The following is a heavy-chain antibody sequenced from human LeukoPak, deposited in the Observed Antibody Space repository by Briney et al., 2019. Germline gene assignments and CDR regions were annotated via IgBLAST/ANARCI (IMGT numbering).Heavy chain of an antibody. J-gene: IGHJ5*02. Sequence: GGSLRLSCAASGFTFSSYAMSRVRQAPGKGLEWVSAISGSGGSTYYADSVKGRFTISRDNSKNTLYLQMNSLRAEDTAVYYCAKNIVVVPAAIFDWFDPWGQGTLVTVSS. CDR3: AKNIVVVPAAIFDWFDP. CDR2: ISGSGGST. CDR1: GFTFSSYA. D-gene: IGHD2-2*01. V-gene: IGHV3-23*01.